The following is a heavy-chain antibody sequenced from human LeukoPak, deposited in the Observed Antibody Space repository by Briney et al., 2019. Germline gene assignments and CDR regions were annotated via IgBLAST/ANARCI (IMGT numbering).Heavy chain of an antibody. D-gene: IGHD5-24*01. Sequence: GGSLRLSCEASGFGFSDYSMNWVRQAPGKGLEWLSYITSSSTSIYYAGSVKGRFTISRDNAKNSLYLQMNSLRAGDTALYYCAKDIGDVEMATMGDYYYGMDVWGQGTTVTVSS. CDR1: GFGFSDYS. J-gene: IGHJ6*02. CDR2: ITSSSTSI. CDR3: AKDIGDVEMATMGDYYYGMDV. V-gene: IGHV3-48*04.